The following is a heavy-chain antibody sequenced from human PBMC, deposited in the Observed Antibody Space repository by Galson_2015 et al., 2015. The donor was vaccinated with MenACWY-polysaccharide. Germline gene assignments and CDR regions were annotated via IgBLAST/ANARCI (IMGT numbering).Heavy chain of an antibody. CDR2: ISKNGDSI. J-gene: IGHJ6*02. V-gene: IGHV3-11*01. CDR1: GFSLGAWY. Sequence: SLRLSCAASGFSLGAWYMSWIRHAPGKGLEWLSYISKNGDSIYYGDSVKGRFAISRDNAKNSLYLQLNSLEVEDTAIYYCARGHYGLDVWGQGTTVTVSS. CDR3: ARGHYGLDV.